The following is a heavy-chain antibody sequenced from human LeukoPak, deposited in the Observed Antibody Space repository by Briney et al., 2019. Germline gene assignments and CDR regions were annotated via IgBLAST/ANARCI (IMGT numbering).Heavy chain of an antibody. Sequence: ASVRVSCKASGYTFTNYYIHWVRQAPGQGLEWVGMINPSGGRTSYAQRFQGRVTVTTDTSTSTVYMQLSSLASEDTAVYYCARERRAWGEDFWGQGTLVTVSS. CDR2: INPSGGRT. D-gene: IGHD3-16*01. J-gene: IGHJ4*02. V-gene: IGHV1-46*01. CDR1: GYTFTNYY. CDR3: ARERRAWGEDF.